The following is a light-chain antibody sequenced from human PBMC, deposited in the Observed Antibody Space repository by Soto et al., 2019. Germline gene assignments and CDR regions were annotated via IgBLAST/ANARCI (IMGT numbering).Light chain of an antibody. V-gene: IGKV1-5*03. Sequence: DIQMTQSPSTLSGSVGDRVTITCRASQTISSWLAWYQQKPGKAPNLLIYKASTLKSGVPSRFSGSGSGTDFTLTISSLQPEDYATYYCQQDNSFPLTFGGGTKVDIK. J-gene: IGKJ4*01. CDR2: KAS. CDR1: QTISSW. CDR3: QQDNSFPLT.